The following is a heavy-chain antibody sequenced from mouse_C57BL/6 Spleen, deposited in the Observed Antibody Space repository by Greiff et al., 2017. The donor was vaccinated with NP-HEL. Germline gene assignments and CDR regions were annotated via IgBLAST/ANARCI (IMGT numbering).Heavy chain of an antibody. CDR3: GREVQTGYYFDY. CDR1: GFTFSSYA. J-gene: IGHJ2*01. D-gene: IGHD4-1*01. Sequence: EVMLVESGGGLVKPGGSLKLSCAASGFTFSSYAMSWVRQTPEKRLEWVATISDGGSYTYYPDNVKGRFTISRDNAKNNLYLQMSHLKSEDTAMDYCGREVQTGYYFDYWGQGTTLTVSS. CDR2: ISDGGSYT. V-gene: IGHV5-4*01.